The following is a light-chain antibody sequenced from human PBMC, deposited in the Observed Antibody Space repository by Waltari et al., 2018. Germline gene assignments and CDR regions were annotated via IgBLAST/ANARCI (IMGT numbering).Light chain of an antibody. CDR3: QTWGTGIRV. V-gene: IGLV4-69*01. Sequence: QLVLTQPPSASASLGASVRLTGTLSIGPTNYAIAWLQQQPQKEPRYLMKLNRDGSHSKGDGFSDRFSGSSSGAERYLTISSLQSEDEADYYCQTWGTGIRVFGGGTKLTVL. CDR2: LNRDGSH. J-gene: IGLJ3*02. CDR1: IGPTNYA.